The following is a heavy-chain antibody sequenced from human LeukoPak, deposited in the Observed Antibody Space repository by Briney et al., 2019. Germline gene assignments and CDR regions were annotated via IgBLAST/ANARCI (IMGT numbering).Heavy chain of an antibody. Sequence: QPGGSLRLSCAASGFPFRSYAMHWVRQAPGKGLEWVAFIRYDGSYKYYADSVKGRFTISRDNSKNTLYLQMNSLRAEDTAVYYCAELGITMIGGVWGKGTTVTISS. CDR1: GFPFRSYA. J-gene: IGHJ6*04. CDR2: IRYDGSYK. CDR3: AELGITMIGGV. V-gene: IGHV3-30*02. D-gene: IGHD3-10*02.